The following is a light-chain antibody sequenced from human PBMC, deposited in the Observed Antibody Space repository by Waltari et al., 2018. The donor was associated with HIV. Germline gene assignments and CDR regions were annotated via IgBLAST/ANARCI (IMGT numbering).Light chain of an antibody. J-gene: IGLJ2*01. CDR2: RNN. V-gene: IGLV1-47*01. CDR3: AAWDDSLRGVV. Sequence: QSVLTRPPPASGTPGQELTIPCSCSSPNHGRTLVHWDQQLPGTTPKILIYRNNQRPSGVPDRFSGSKSGTSASLAISGLRSEHEADYYCAAWDDSLRGVVFGGGTKLTVL. CDR1: SPNHGRTL.